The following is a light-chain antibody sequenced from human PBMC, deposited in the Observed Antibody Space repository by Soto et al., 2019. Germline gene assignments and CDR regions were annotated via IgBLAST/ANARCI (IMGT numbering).Light chain of an antibody. CDR3: QQYGRSPPFT. J-gene: IGKJ2*01. Sequence: EIVLTQSPGTLSLSPGERATLSCRASQSVSSTYISWYQQNPGRAPRLLIYGASSRATGITDRFSGSGSGTDFTLTISRLEPEDFVVYFCQQYGRSPPFTFGQGTKVEIK. CDR1: QSVSSTY. CDR2: GAS. V-gene: IGKV3-20*01.